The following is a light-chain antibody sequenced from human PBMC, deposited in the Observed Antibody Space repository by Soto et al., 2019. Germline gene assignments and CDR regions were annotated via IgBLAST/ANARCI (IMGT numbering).Light chain of an antibody. CDR3: QQYISTRT. CDR2: GAS. V-gene: IGKV1-5*03. J-gene: IGKJ1*01. Sequence: DVPMTQSPSTLSASVGDRVTITCRASQNIRAWLAWYQQKPGKAPNLLIYGASTLESGVPSRFSGSGSGTEFTLTISSLQPGDSGTYYCQQYISTRTFGQGTKVEVK. CDR1: QNIRAW.